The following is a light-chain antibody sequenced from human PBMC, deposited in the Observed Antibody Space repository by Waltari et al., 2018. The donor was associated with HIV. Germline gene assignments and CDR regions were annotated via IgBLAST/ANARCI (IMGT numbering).Light chain of an antibody. CDR3: QVWDRSSDHYV. J-gene: IGLJ1*01. CDR1: NIGSKS. V-gene: IGLV3-21*02. CDR2: DDF. Sequence: SYVLTPPPSVSVAPGQTARIPCGGNNIGSKSVHWYQQKPGQAPVLVVYDDFDRPSGIPGGFSGSNSGNTATLTISRVEVVDEADDHCQVWDRSSDHYVFGPGTKVTVL.